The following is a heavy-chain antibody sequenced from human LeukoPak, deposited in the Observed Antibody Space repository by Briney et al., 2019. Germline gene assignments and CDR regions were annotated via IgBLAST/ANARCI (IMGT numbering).Heavy chain of an antibody. CDR1: GNSISNTYY. J-gene: IGHJ4*02. D-gene: IGHD1-26*01. CDR2: IYNSGST. Sequence: SETLSLTCAVPGNSISNTYYWGWIRQPPGKELEWIGSIYNSGSTHYNPSLKSRVTISVDTSKNQFSLKLSSVTAADTAVYYCARNSSGNYFDYWGQGTLVTVSS. V-gene: IGHV4-38-2*01. CDR3: ARNSSGNYFDY.